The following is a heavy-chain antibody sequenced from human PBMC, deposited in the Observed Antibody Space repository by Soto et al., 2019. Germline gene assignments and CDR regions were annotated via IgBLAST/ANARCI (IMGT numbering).Heavy chain of an antibody. Sequence: SETLSLTCTVSGGSISSYYWSWIRQPPGKGLEWIGYIYYSGSTNYNPSLKSRVTISVDTSKNQFSLKLSSVTAADTAVYYCARGYGDWYFDYWGQGTLVTVSS. V-gene: IGHV4-59*01. CDR2: IYYSGST. J-gene: IGHJ4*02. CDR1: GGSISSYY. D-gene: IGHD4-17*01. CDR3: ARGYGDWYFDY.